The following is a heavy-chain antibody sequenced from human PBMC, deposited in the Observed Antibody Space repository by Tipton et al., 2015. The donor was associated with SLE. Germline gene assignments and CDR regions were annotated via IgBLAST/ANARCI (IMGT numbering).Heavy chain of an antibody. D-gene: IGHD2-21*01. CDR2: ISYDGSNK. J-gene: IGHJ6*02. Sequence: LSLTCAASGFTFSSYAMHWVRQAPGKGLEWVAVISYDGSNKYYADSVKGRFTISRDNSKNTLYLQMNSLRAEDTAVYYCARVIVPYYYGMDVWGQGTTVAVSS. CDR1: GFTFSSYA. CDR3: ARVIVPYYYGMDV. V-gene: IGHV3-30*04.